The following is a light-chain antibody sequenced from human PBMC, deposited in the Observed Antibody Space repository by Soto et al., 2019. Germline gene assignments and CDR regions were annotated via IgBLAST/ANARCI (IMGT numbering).Light chain of an antibody. CDR3: QHRRD. V-gene: IGKV3-11*01. J-gene: IGKJ5*01. CDR1: QSVSSY. CDR2: DAS. Sequence: EIVLTQSPATLYLSPGDRATLSCIASQSVSSYLAWYQQKPGQATSILIYDASNRATGIPARFRGSGSGTDFTLTISSLEPEDFAVYYYQHRRDLGQGTRLEI.